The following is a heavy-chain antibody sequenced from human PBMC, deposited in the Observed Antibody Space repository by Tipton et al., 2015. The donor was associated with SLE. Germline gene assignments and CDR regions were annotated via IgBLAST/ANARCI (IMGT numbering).Heavy chain of an antibody. D-gene: IGHD5-18*01. CDR3: AREETAPWSRAFDY. CDR1: GGSISSGGYY. V-gene: IGHV4-31*03. J-gene: IGHJ4*02. CDR2: IYYSGST. Sequence: TLSLTCTVSGGSISSGGYYWSWIRQHPGKGLEWIGYIYYSGSTYYNPSLKSRVTISVDTSKNQFSLKLSSVTAADTAVYYCAREETAPWSRAFDYWGQGTLVTVSS.